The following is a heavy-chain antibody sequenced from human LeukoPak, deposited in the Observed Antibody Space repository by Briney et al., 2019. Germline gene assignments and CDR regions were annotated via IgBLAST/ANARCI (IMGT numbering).Heavy chain of an antibody. D-gene: IGHD3-22*01. CDR3: ARGAPYYDSSGYYCDY. J-gene: IGHJ4*02. Sequence: GGSLRLSCAASGFTFSSYGMHWVRQAPGKGLEWVAVIWYDGSNKYYADSVKGRFTISRDNSKNTLYLQMNSLRAEDTAVYYCARGAPYYDSSGYYCDYWGQGTLVTVSS. V-gene: IGHV3-33*01. CDR2: IWYDGSNK. CDR1: GFTFSSYG.